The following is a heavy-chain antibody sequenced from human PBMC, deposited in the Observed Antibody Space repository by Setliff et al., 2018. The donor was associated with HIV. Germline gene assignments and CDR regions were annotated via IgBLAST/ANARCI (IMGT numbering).Heavy chain of an antibody. V-gene: IGHV6-1*01. Sequence: SQTLALTCAISGDSVSNYSAAWNWIRQSPSRGIEWLGRTFHRSKWYSDYAESVRSRITINPDTSKNQLSLQLHSVTPEDTAVYYCARSITTAGTVFDYWGQGTLVTVSS. CDR3: ARSITTAGTVFDY. J-gene: IGHJ4*02. CDR2: TFHRSKWYS. D-gene: IGHD6-13*01. CDR1: GDSVSNYSAA.